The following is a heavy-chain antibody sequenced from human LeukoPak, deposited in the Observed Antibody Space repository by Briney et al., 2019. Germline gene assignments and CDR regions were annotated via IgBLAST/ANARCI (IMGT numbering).Heavy chain of an antibody. V-gene: IGHV3-33*01. Sequence: GSLRLSCAVSGFTFSSYGMHWVRQAPGKGLKWVAVIWYDGSNKYYADSVKGRFTISRDNSKNTLYLQMNSLRAEDTAVYYCARYNPGYSNYDSSFDYWGQGTLVTVSS. CDR1: GFTFSSYG. CDR3: ARYNPGYSNYDSSFDY. D-gene: IGHD4-11*01. CDR2: IWYDGSNK. J-gene: IGHJ4*02.